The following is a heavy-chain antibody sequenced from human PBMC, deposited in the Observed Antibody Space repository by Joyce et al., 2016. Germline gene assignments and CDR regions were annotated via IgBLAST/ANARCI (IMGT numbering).Heavy chain of an antibody. CDR2: SNPDDSDT. V-gene: IGHV5-51*01. Sequence: EVQLVQSGGEVKKPGESLKISCKGVGYSFTSYWLGWVRQMPGKGLELMGISNPDDSDTRYNPSFHGQVTLSVDRSIKTAHLRWGGLRDSDTAIYYCARSAVRGTLSPFFDYWGQGSLVTVSS. J-gene: IGHJ4*02. CDR1: GYSFTSYW. CDR3: ARSAVRGTLSPFFDY. D-gene: IGHD3-16*01.